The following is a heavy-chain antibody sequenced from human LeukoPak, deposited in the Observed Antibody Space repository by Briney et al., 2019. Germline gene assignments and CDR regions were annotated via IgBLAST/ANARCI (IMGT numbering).Heavy chain of an antibody. CDR1: GGFISSGGYY. CDR2: IYYSGST. Sequence: SQTLSLTCTVSGGFISSGGYYWSWIRQHPGKGLEWIGYIYYSGSTYYNPSLKSRVTISVDTSKNQFSLKLSSVTAADTAVYYCATTVRGVISWFDPWGQGTLVTVSS. D-gene: IGHD3-10*01. J-gene: IGHJ5*02. V-gene: IGHV4-31*03. CDR3: ATTVRGVISWFDP.